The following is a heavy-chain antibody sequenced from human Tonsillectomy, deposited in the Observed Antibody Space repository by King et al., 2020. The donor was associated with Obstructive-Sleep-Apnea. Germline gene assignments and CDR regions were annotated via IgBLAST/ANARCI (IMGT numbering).Heavy chain of an antibody. J-gene: IGHJ3*02. Sequence: VQLVESGGGLVQPGGSLRLSCAASRFTFSRYWMHWVRQAPGKGLVWVSHINTDGSSTTYADSVRGRFAISRDNAQNTLFLQMNGLRADDTAVYFCASVTGASDAFDIWGQGTMVTVSS. V-gene: IGHV3-74*01. CDR1: RFTFSRYW. CDR2: INTDGSST. D-gene: IGHD4-11*01. CDR3: ASVTGASDAFDI.